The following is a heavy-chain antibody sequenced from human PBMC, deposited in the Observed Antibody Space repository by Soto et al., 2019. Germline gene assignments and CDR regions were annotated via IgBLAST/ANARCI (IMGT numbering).Heavy chain of an antibody. Sequence: QVQLVESGGGVVQPGRSLRLSCTASGFTLSDFAMHWVRQAPGKGLEWVAVISYDGSKKYLADSVKGRFTISRDNSKNTLYLQMNSLRTEDTAVYYCASPVGHIDAYFDSWGQGTLVTVSS. J-gene: IGHJ4*02. V-gene: IGHV3-30*04. CDR1: GFTLSDFA. CDR3: ASPVGHIDAYFDS. CDR2: ISYDGSKK.